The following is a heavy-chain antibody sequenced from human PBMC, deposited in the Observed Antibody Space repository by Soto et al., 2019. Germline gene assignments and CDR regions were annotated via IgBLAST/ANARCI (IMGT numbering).Heavy chain of an antibody. CDR1: GFTFSSYA. V-gene: IGHV3-23*01. J-gene: IGHJ4*02. D-gene: IGHD6-13*01. CDR2: ISGSGGST. Sequence: PGGSLRLSCAASGFTFSSYAMSWVRQGPGKGLEWVSAISGSGGSTYYADSVKGRFTISRDNSKNTLYLQMNSLRAEDTAVYYYAKATARIAAAGIFDYWGQGTLVTVSS. CDR3: AKATARIAAAGIFDY.